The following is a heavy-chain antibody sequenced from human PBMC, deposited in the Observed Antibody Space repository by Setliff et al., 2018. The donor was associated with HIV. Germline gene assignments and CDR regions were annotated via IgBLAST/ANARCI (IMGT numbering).Heavy chain of an antibody. CDR1: GGTFSSYA. V-gene: IGHV1-69*05. D-gene: IGHD3-22*01. CDR2: IIPIFGTA. J-gene: IGHJ4*02. CDR3: ARVGPFEFDSSGYAEF. Sequence: SVKVSCKASGGTFSSYAISWVRQAPGQGLEWMGGIIPIFGTANYAQKFQGRVTVTTDTSTSTAYMELRSLRSDDTAVYFCARVGPFEFDSSGYAEFWGQGTPVTVSS.